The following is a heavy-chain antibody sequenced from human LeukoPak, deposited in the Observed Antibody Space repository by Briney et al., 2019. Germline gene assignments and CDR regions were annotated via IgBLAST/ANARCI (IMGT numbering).Heavy chain of an antibody. Sequence: GGSLRLSCAASGFTFSSYAMSWVRQAPGKGLEWVSAISGSGGSTYYADSVKGRFTISRDNAKNSLYLQMNSLRAEDTAVYYCARGTVTTLLEYFQHWGQGTLVTVSS. D-gene: IGHD4-17*01. CDR3: ARGTVTTLLEYFQH. CDR1: GFTFSSYA. J-gene: IGHJ1*01. CDR2: ISGSGGST. V-gene: IGHV3-23*01.